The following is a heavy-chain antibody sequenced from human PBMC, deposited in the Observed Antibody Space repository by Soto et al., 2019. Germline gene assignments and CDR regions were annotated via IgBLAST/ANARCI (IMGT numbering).Heavy chain of an antibody. CDR2: IIPIFGTA. V-gene: IGHV1-69*01. Sequence: QVQLVQSGAEVKKPGSSVKVSCKASGGTFSSYAISWVRQAPGQGLEWMGGIIPIFGTANYAQKFQGRVTITADESTSTAYMGLSSLGSEDTAVYYCARKVVGATAHYYYGMDVWGQGTTVTVSS. CDR1: GGTFSSYA. J-gene: IGHJ6*02. CDR3: ARKVVGATAHYYYGMDV. D-gene: IGHD1-26*01.